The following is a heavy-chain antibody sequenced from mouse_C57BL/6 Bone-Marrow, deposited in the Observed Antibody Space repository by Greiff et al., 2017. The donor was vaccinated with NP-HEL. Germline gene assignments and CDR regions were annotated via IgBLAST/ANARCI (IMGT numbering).Heavy chain of an antibody. V-gene: IGHV1-55*01. CDR1: GYTFTSYW. J-gene: IGHJ2*01. CDR3: ASFITTVVADY. Sequence: QVQLKQPGAELVKPGASVKMSYKASGYTFTSYWITWVKQRPGQGLEWIGDIYPGSGSTNYNEKFKSKATLTVDTSSSTAYMQLSSLTSEDSAVYYCASFITTVVADYWGQGTTLTVSS. D-gene: IGHD1-1*01. CDR2: IYPGSGST.